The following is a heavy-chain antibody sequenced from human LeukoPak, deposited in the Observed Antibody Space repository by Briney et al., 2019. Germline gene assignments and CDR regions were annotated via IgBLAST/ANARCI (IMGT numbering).Heavy chain of an antibody. Sequence: ASVKVSCKASGYSFTSYYMHWVRQAPGQGLEWMGIINPSGGSTSYAQKFQGRVTMTRDTSTSTVYMELSSLRSEDTDVYYCARESSSSGWPDWGQGTLVTVSS. D-gene: IGHD6-19*01. V-gene: IGHV1-46*01. J-gene: IGHJ4*02. CDR2: INPSGGST. CDR1: GYSFTSYY. CDR3: ARESSSSGWPD.